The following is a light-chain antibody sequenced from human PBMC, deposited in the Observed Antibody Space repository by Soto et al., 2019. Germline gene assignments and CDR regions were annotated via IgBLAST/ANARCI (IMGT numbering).Light chain of an antibody. Sequence: QSALTQPASVSGSPGQSITISCTGTSSDVGGYNHVSWYQIHAGKAPKLIIYEVTSRPSGVSYRFSGSKSGNSASLTISGLQAEDEADYYCSSYASSSSYVFGGGTKGTVL. CDR2: EVT. V-gene: IGLV2-14*01. J-gene: IGLJ1*01. CDR3: SSYASSSSYV. CDR1: SSDVGGYNH.